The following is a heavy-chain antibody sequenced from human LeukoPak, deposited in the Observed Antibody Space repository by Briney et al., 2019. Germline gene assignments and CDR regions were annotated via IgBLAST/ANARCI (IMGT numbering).Heavy chain of an antibody. CDR2: TIPIFGTA. J-gene: IGHJ4*02. D-gene: IGHD3-3*01. V-gene: IGHV1-69*05. CDR1: GGTFSSYA. CDR3: ARGLPDFWSGD. Sequence: SVKVSCKXSGGTFSSYAISWVRQAPRQGLEWMGGTIPIFGTANYAQKFQGRVTITTDGSTSTAYMELSSLRSEDTAVYYCARGLPDFWSGDWGQGTLVTVSS.